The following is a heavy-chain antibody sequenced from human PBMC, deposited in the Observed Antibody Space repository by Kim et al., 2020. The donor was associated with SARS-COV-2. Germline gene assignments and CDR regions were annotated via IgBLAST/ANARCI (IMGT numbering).Heavy chain of an antibody. Sequence: ADSVKSPFTISRDNSKLTLYLQINSLRAEYTAVYYCAETSAFWGRTYFDYWGQGTLVTVSS. D-gene: IGHD3-16*01. CDR3: AETSAFWGRTYFDY. V-gene: IGHV3-23*01. J-gene: IGHJ4*02.